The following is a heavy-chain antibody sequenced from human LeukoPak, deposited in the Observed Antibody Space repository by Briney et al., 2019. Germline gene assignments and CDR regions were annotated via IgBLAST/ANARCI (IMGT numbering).Heavy chain of an antibody. CDR1: GGSISGYY. J-gene: IGHJ4*02. CDR2: IYYSGST. D-gene: IGHD2-15*01. V-gene: IGHV4-59*01. Sequence: SETLSLTCTVSGGSISGYYWNWIRQPPGKGLEWIGYIYYSGSTSYNPSLKSRLTISVDTSLNQFSLKLNSVTAADTAVYCSGGDCYSKALDYWGQGILVTVSS. CDR3: GGDCYSKALDY.